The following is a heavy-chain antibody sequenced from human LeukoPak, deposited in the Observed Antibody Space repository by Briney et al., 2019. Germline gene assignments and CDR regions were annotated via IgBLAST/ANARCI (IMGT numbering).Heavy chain of an antibody. D-gene: IGHD5-18*01. CDR3: ARGRYTAMVTEYYYYYMDV. CDR1: GYTFTGYY. V-gene: IGHV1-69*05. CDR2: IIPIFGTA. J-gene: IGHJ6*03. Sequence: SVKVSCKASGYTFTGYYMHWVRQAPGQGLEWMGGIIPIFGTANYAQKFQDRVTITTDESTSTAYMELSSLRSEDTAVYYCARGRYTAMVTEYYYYYMDVWGKGTTVTVSS.